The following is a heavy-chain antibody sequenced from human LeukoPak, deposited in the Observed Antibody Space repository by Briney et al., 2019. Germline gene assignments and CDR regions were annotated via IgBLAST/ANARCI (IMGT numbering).Heavy chain of an antibody. V-gene: IGHV3-21*01. CDR1: GFTFSSYS. J-gene: IGHJ6*02. D-gene: IGHD2-15*01. Sequence: PGGSLRLSRAASGFTFSSYSMNWVRQAPGKGLEWVSSISSSSSYIYYADSVKGRFTISRDNAKNSLYLQMNSLRAEDTAVYYCARDVDSYCSGGSCYGMDVWGQGTTVTVSS. CDR2: ISSSSSYI. CDR3: ARDVDSYCSGGSCYGMDV.